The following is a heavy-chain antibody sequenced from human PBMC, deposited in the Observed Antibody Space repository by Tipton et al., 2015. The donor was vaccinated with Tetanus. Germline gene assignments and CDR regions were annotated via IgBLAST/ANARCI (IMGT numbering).Heavy chain of an antibody. CDR3: ARESYCGGDCYYRLDY. J-gene: IGHJ4*02. CDR1: GFTFSSYG. D-gene: IGHD2-21*02. V-gene: IGHV3-33*01. CDR2: IWYDGSNK. Sequence: QLVQSGGGVVQPGRSLRLSCAASGFTFSSYGMHWVRQAPGKGLEWVAVIWYDGSNKYYADSVKGRFTISRDNSKNTLYLQMNSLRAEDTAVYYCARESYCGGDCYYRLDYWGQGTLVTVSS.